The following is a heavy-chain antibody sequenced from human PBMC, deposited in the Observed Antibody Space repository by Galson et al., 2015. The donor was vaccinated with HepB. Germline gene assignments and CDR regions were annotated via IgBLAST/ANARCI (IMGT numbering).Heavy chain of an antibody. J-gene: IGHJ4*02. D-gene: IGHD3-22*01. CDR1: GFTFSSYG. CDR3: AGYYYYESSGYYSLDY. CDR2: IWYDGSNN. V-gene: IGHV3-33*01. Sequence: SLRLSCAASGFTFSSYGMHWVRQAPGKGLEWVAVIWYDGSNNYYADSVKGRFTISRDNSKNTLYLQMNSLRAEDTAVYYFAGYYYYESSGYYSLDYWGQGTLVTVSS.